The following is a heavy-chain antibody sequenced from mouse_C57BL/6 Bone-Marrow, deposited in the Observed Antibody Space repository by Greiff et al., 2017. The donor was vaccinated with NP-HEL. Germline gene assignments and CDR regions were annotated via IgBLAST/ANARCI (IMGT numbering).Heavy chain of an antibody. CDR3: ARYPSYYYGSREGYFDY. CDR1: GFNIKDYY. D-gene: IGHD1-1*01. J-gene: IGHJ2*01. V-gene: IGHV14-2*01. Sequence: EVQLQQSGAELVKPGASVKLSCTASGFNIKDYYMHWVKQRTEQGLEWIGRIDPEDGDTKYAPKFQGKATITADTSSNTAYLQLSSLTSEDTAVDYCARYPSYYYGSREGYFDYWGQGTTLTVSS. CDR2: IDPEDGDT.